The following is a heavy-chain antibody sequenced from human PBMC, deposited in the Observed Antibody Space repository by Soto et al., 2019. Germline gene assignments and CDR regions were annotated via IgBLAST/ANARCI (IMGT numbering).Heavy chain of an antibody. J-gene: IGHJ6*03. CDR1: GGTFSSYT. Sequence: SVKVSCKASGGTFSSYTISWVRQAPGQGLEWMGRIIPILGIANYAQKFQGRVTITTNTSISTAYMELSSLRSEDTAVYYCARGLRGIAAAGTYYYYYMDVWGKGTTVTVSS. D-gene: IGHD6-13*01. CDR3: ARGLRGIAAAGTYYYYYMDV. CDR2: IIPILGIA. V-gene: IGHV1-69*02.